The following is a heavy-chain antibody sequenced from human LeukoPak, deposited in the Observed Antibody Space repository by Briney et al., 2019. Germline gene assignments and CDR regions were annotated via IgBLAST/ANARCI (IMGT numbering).Heavy chain of an antibody. J-gene: IGHJ6*02. CDR1: GYTFTSYD. D-gene: IGHD3-9*01. Sequence: ASVKVSCKASGYTFTSYDINWVRQATGQGLEWMGWMNPNSGNTGYAQKFQGRVTMTRNTSISTAYMELSSLRSEDTAVYYCARGRGKFDWLLHYYYGMDVWGQGTTVTVSS. V-gene: IGHV1-8*01. CDR2: MNPNSGNT. CDR3: ARGRGKFDWLLHYYYGMDV.